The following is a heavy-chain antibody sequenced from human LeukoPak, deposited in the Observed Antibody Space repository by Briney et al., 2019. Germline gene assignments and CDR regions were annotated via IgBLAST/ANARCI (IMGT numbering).Heavy chain of an antibody. CDR1: GYTFTSYD. V-gene: IGHV1-8*01. Sequence: ASVKVSCKASGYTFTSYDINWVRQATGQGLEWMGWMNPNSGNTGYAQKFQGRVTMTRNTSISTAYMELSSPRSEDTAVYCCARVSSGWEPIDYWGQGTLVTVSS. CDR3: ARVSSGWEPIDY. CDR2: MNPNSGNT. D-gene: IGHD6-19*01. J-gene: IGHJ4*02.